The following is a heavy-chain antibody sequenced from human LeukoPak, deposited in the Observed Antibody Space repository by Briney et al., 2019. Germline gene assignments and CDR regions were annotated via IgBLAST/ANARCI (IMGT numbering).Heavy chain of an antibody. CDR2: ISGSGGST. Sequence: PGGSLRLSCAASGFTFSSYAMSWVRQAPGKGLEWVSAISGSGGSTYYADSVKGRFTISRDNAKNTLYLQMNSLRAEDTAVYYCARASDSSGYYDYWGQGTLVTVSS. J-gene: IGHJ4*02. V-gene: IGHV3-23*01. CDR1: GFTFSSYA. CDR3: ARASDSSGYYDY. D-gene: IGHD3-22*01.